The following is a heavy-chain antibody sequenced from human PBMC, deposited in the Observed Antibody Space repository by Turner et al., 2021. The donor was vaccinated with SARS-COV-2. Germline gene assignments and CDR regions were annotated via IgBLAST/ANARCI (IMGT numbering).Heavy chain of an antibody. J-gene: IGHJ4*02. CDR2: ISYEGSNK. V-gene: IGHV3-30*18. Sequence: LQLVESGGGLVQPGGSLRVPCAVSGFSVRGYWMSWVRQAPGKGLECVAVISYEGSNKYYADSVKGRFTISRDNSKNTLYLQMNSLRAEDTAVYYCAKSGGMYCSGGNCYSSYFDYWGQGTLVTVSS. CDR1: GFSVRGYW. D-gene: IGHD2-15*01. CDR3: AKSGGMYCSGGNCYSSYFDY.